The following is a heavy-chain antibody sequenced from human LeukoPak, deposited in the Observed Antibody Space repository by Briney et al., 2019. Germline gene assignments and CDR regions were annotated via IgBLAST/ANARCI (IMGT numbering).Heavy chain of an antibody. CDR2: ISGSGDTT. Sequence: PGGSLRLSCAASGFTFSSYGMTWVRQAPGKGLEWVSIISGSGDTTYYADSVKGRFTISRDNSKNTLYLQMNSLRVDDTAVYYCAKVRFGVMARYYFDYWGQGTLVTVSS. CDR3: AKVRFGVMARYYFDY. D-gene: IGHD3-10*01. V-gene: IGHV3-23*01. J-gene: IGHJ4*02. CDR1: GFTFSSYG.